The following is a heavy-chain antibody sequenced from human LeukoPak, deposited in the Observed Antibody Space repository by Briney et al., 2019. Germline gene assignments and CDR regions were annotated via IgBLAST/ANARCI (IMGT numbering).Heavy chain of an antibody. V-gene: IGHV4-61*02. CDR1: GGSVSSGSYY. Sequence: SETLSLTCTVSGGSVSSGSYYWSWIRQPAGKRLEWIGRISGSGSTHYNPSLTSRVTMSVDTSENQFSLNLSSVTAADTAVYFCASNPALLWFGELGGYFDYWGQGTLVTVSS. D-gene: IGHD3-10*01. CDR3: ASNPALLWFGELGGYFDY. J-gene: IGHJ4*02. CDR2: ISGSGST.